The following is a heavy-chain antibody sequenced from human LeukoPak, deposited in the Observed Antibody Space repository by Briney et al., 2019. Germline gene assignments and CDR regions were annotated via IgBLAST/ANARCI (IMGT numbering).Heavy chain of an antibody. Sequence: GGSLRLSCAASGFTFRSYAMHWVRQAPGKGLEWVAVISYDGSNKYYADSVKGRFTISRDNSKNMLYLQMNSLRAEDTAVYYCASGFQFLVYWGQGTLVTVSS. CDR3: ASGFQFLVY. CDR2: ISYDGSNK. CDR1: GFTFRSYA. D-gene: IGHD3-10*01. J-gene: IGHJ4*02. V-gene: IGHV3-30-3*01.